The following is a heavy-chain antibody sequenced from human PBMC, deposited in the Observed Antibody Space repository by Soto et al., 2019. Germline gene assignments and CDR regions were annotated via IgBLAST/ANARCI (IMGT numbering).Heavy chain of an antibody. CDR1: NFTFSMYS. CDR3: TRDQGSSYDCCFDL. J-gene: IGHJ5*02. Sequence: EAQVVESGVGRVKPGGSLRLASNFTFSMYSLNWVRQAPGKGLEWVASISSGSAFIKYADSVKGRFSISRDNAKNSVSLQMNSLRAEDTAMYYCTRDQGSSYDCCFDLWGRGTLVTVSS. D-gene: IGHD2-15*01. V-gene: IGHV3-21*01. CDR2: ISSGSAFI.